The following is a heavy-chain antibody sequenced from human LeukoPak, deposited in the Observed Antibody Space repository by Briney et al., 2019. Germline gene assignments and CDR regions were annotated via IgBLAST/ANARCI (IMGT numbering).Heavy chain of an antibody. V-gene: IGHV1-18*01. J-gene: IGHJ4*02. D-gene: IGHD2-2*01. Sequence: ASVKVSCKASGYTFTSYGISRVRQAPGQGLEWMGWISAYNGNTNYAQKLQGRVTMTTDTSTSTAYMELRSLRSDDTAVYYCARDDCSSTSCQVDYWGQGTLVTVSS. CDR1: GYTFTSYG. CDR3: ARDDCSSTSCQVDY. CDR2: ISAYNGNT.